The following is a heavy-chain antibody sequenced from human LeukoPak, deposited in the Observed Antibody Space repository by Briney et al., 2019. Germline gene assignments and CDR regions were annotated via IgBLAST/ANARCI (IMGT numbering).Heavy chain of an antibody. CDR1: GFTFSSYA. J-gene: IGHJ4*02. Sequence: GGSLRLSCAASGFTFSSYAMNWARQAPGKGLEWVSAISGGGDTIYYTDSVKGRFTISRDNSKNTLYLQMNSLRVDDTAVYYCAKGTTTPGYLDYWGQGTLVTVST. V-gene: IGHV3-23*01. CDR3: AKGTTTPGYLDY. CDR2: ISGGGDTI. D-gene: IGHD1-1*01.